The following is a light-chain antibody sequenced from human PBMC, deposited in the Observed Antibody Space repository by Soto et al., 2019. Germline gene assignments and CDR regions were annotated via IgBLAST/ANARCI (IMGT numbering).Light chain of an antibody. CDR2: GAS. CDR3: QQYGSSPPGT. Sequence: EIVLTQSPGTLSLSPGERATLSCRASQSVSSSYLAWYQQKPGQAPRLPIYGASSRATGIPDRFSGSGSGTDFTLTISRLEPEDFAVYDCQQYGSSPPGTFGPGTKVYIK. V-gene: IGKV3-20*01. CDR1: QSVSSSY. J-gene: IGKJ3*01.